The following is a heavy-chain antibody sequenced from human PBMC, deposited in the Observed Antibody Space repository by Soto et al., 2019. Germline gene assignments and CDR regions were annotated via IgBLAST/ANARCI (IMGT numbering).Heavy chain of an antibody. CDR3: AKDTYYHDSSGYYVFDY. Sequence: QVQLVESGGGVVQPGRSLTLSCAASDFTFSSYGIHWVRQAPGKGLEWVAVISYDGSNKQYGDSVKGRLTMSRDNSKNTVHLQMSSLRVEDTAVYYCAKDTYYHDSSGYYVFDYWGQGTLVTVYS. J-gene: IGHJ4*01. CDR2: ISYDGSNK. V-gene: IGHV3-30*18. CDR1: DFTFSSYG. D-gene: IGHD3-22*01.